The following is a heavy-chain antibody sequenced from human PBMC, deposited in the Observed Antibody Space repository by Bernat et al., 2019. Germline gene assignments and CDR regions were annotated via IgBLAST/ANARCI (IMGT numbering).Heavy chain of an antibody. CDR1: GFIFSSHS. CDR3: ASTYFYGSGDY. CDR2: ITSTNII. Sequence: EVQLVESGGGLVQPGGSLRPSCAASGFIFSSHSMNWVRQAPGKGLEWVSYITSTNIIYYADSVKGRFTISRDDAKNSLYLQMNSLRADDTAVYYCASTYFYGSGDYWGQGTLVTVSS. D-gene: IGHD3-10*01. V-gene: IGHV3-48*01. J-gene: IGHJ4*02.